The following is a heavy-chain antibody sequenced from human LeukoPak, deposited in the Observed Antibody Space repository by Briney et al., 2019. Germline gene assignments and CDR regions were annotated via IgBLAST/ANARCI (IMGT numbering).Heavy chain of an antibody. CDR2: ISGSAVIT. CDR1: GFTFSSYA. J-gene: IGHJ3*01. V-gene: IGHV3-23*01. Sequence: GGSLRLSCAASGFTFSSYAISWVRQAPGKGLEWVSGISGSAVITYYTDSVKGRFTISRDNSKNTLYLQMNSLRVEDTAVYYCANSGPLWFGELNIDYWGQGTMVTVSS. D-gene: IGHD3-10*01. CDR3: ANSGPLWFGELNIDY.